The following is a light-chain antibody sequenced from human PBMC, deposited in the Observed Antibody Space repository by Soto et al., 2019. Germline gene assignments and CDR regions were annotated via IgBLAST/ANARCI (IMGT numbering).Light chain of an antibody. CDR2: EVT. CDR3: SSYTTDTTLV. Sequence: QSALTQPPSVSGSPGQSVTISCTGTSSDVGSYNRVSWYQQPQGTAPKLMIYEVTNRPSGVPDRFSGTQSGNTASLTISGLPAEDEADYYCSSYTTDTTLVFGGGTKLTVL. V-gene: IGLV2-18*02. J-gene: IGLJ2*01. CDR1: SSDVGSYNR.